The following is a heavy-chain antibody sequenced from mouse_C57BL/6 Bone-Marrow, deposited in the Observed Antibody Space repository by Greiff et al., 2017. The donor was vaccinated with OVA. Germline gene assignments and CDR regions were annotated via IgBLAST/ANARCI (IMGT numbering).Heavy chain of an antibody. D-gene: IGHD3-2*02. J-gene: IGHJ3*01. CDR2: IYPGDGDT. CDR1: GYAFSSYW. V-gene: IGHV1-80*01. CDR3: ARSVDSSEFAY. Sequence: QVQLKESGAELVKPGASVKISCKASGYAFSSYWMNWVKQRPGKGLEWIGQIYPGDGDTNHNGKFKGKATLTADKSASTAYMQLSSLTSEDAAVYFCARSVDSSEFAYWGQGTLVTVSA.